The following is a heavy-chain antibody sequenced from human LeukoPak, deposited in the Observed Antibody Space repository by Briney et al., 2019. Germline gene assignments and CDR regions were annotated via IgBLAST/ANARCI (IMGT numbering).Heavy chain of an antibody. CDR2: INPNSGGT. CDR3: ATSDDSNYADY. Sequence: ASVKVSCKASGYRFTAYYMHWVRQAPGQGLEWMGWINPNSGGTNYAQRFQGRVTMTRDTSINTGYMELSSLRSDDTAVYFCATSDDSNYADYWGQGTLVTVSS. CDR1: GYRFTAYY. D-gene: IGHD3-22*01. J-gene: IGHJ4*02. V-gene: IGHV1-2*02.